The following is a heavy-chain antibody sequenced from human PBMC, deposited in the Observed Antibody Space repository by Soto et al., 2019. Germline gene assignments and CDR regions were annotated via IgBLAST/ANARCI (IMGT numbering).Heavy chain of an antibody. Sequence: EVQLVESGGVVVQPGGSLRLSCAASGFTFDDSTMHWVRQAPGKGLEWVSLISWDGGSTSYADSVKGRFTISRDNSKNSLELQMNSLRTEDTALYYCAKDGATSSRDYCDHWGQGTLVTVSS. V-gene: IGHV3-43*01. CDR1: GFTFDDST. CDR3: AKDGATSSRDYCDH. J-gene: IGHJ4*02. D-gene: IGHD6-6*01. CDR2: ISWDGGST.